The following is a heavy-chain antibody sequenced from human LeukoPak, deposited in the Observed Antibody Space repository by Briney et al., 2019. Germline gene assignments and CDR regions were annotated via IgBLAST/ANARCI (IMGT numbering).Heavy chain of an antibody. D-gene: IGHD3-10*01. CDR3: GGEIFGSGSYPDF. CDR1: GFAFNTYA. V-gene: IGHV3-33*01. Sequence: PGGSLRLSCAASGFAFNTYAMHWVRQAPGKGLEWVTLIWHDGSHKFYIDSVRGRFTISRDNSKNTVYLQMNGLRAEDTAVYYWGGEIFGSGSYPDFWGQGTLVTVSS. CDR2: IWHDGSHK. J-gene: IGHJ4*02.